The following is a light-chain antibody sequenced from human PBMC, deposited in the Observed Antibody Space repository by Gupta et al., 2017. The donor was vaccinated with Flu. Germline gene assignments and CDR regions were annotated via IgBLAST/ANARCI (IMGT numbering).Light chain of an antibody. CDR2: GAY. Sequence: PATLTVSAGERTTPSWRTRQSVNTFLGCYQQQPGQAPRLLIYGAYTRASVIPTRFSSSGSGTDFTLTISSLQSEDFAVYYYQHYNNCPLTFGGGTKVEIK. V-gene: IGKV3D-15*01. CDR1: QSVNTF. CDR3: QHYNNCPLT. J-gene: IGKJ4*01.